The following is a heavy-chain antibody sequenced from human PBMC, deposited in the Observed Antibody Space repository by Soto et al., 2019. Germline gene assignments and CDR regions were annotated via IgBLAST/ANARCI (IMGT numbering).Heavy chain of an antibody. J-gene: IGHJ4*02. V-gene: IGHV3-23*01. CDR1: GFTFSTYA. CDR3: AKDYEYNYGEFDY. D-gene: IGHD5-18*01. CDR2: ISGSGGNT. Sequence: GGSLRLSCAASGFTFSTYAMSWVRQAPGKGLEWVSTISGSGGNTFYADSVKGRFTISRDNSKNTLYLQMNSLRAEDTAVYYCAKDYEYNYGEFDYWGQGTLVTVSS.